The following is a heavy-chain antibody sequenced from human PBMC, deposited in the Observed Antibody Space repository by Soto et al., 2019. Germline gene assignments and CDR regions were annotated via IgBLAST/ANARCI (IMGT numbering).Heavy chain of an antibody. J-gene: IGHJ5*01. D-gene: IGHD5-12*01. CDR2: ISGSNGAT. Sequence: QVQLVQSRAEVKKPGASVKVSCKFSGYSFINYGMTWVRQAPGQGFEWMGWISGSNGATNYAQRFQGRVTLTTDTSTNTAYMELRSLRLDDTAIYYCARDSKWLIINGNWFDSWGQGTLVTVSS. CDR1: GYSFINYG. CDR3: ARDSKWLIINGNWFDS. V-gene: IGHV1-18*04.